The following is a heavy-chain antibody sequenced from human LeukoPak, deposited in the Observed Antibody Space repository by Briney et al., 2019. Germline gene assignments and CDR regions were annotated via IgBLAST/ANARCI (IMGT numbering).Heavy chain of an antibody. CDR3: AKSRATTADPDGFDI. Sequence: PGGSLRLSCAASGFTFSSYWMSWVRQAPGKGLEWVAFIRFGVNNEYYADSVKGRFTISRDNSKRSLYLQMNSLRPEDTAVYYCAKSRATTADPDGFDIWGQGTVVTVSS. D-gene: IGHD1-1*01. CDR1: GFTFSSYW. J-gene: IGHJ3*02. CDR2: IRFGVNNE. V-gene: IGHV3-30*02.